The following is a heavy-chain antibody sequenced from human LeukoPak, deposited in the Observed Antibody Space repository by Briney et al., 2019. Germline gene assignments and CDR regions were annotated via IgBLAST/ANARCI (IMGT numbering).Heavy chain of an antibody. V-gene: IGHV3-9*01. J-gene: IGHJ5*02. Sequence: TGGSLRLSCAASGFTFDDYAMHWVRQAPGKGLEWVSGISWNSGSIGYADSVKGRFTISRDNAKNSLYLQMNSLRAEDTALYYCAKGTLAASGWFDPWGQEPWSPSPQ. CDR3: AKGTLAASGWFDP. CDR2: ISWNSGSI. CDR1: GFTFDDYA. D-gene: IGHD6-13*01.